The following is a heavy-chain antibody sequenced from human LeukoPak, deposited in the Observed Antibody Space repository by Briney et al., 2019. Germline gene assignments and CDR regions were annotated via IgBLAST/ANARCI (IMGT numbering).Heavy chain of an antibody. J-gene: IGHJ4*02. CDR2: INHSGST. CDR3: ARAAYDYVWGSYRYDPYYFDY. Sequence: SETLSLTCAVYGGSFSGYYWSWIRQPPGKGLEWIGEINHSGSTNYNPSLKSRVTISVDTSKNQFSLKLSSVTAADTAVYYCARAAYDYVWGSYRYDPYYFDYWGQGTLVTVSS. V-gene: IGHV4-34*01. D-gene: IGHD3-16*02. CDR1: GGSFSGYY.